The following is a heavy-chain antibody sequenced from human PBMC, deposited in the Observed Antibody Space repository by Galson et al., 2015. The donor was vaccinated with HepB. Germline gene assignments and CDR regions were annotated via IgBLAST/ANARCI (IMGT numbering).Heavy chain of an antibody. CDR3: ARVFAANRYYYMDV. CDR2: TYYRSKWYN. D-gene: IGHD3-3*01. J-gene: IGHJ6*03. CDR1: GDSVSSNSAA. V-gene: IGHV6-1*01. Sequence: CAISGDSVSSNSAAWNWIRQSPSKGLEWLGRTYYRSKWYNDYAVSVKSRITINPDTSKNQFSLQLNSVTPEDTAVYYCARVFAANRYYYMDVWGKGTTVTVSS.